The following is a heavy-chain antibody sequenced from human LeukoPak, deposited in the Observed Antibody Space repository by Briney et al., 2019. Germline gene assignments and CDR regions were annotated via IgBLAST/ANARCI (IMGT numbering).Heavy chain of an antibody. J-gene: IGHJ6*02. CDR3: ARGRTTVTTFYYYYYGMDV. D-gene: IGHD4-17*01. CDR2: MNPNSGNT. V-gene: IGHV1-8*01. CDR1: GYTLTSYD. Sequence: PLASVKVSCKASGYTLTSYDINRVRQATGQGLEWMGWMNPNSGNTGYAQKFQGRVTMTRNTSISTAYMELSSLRSEDTAVYYCARGRTTVTTFYYYYYGMDVWGQGTTVTVSS.